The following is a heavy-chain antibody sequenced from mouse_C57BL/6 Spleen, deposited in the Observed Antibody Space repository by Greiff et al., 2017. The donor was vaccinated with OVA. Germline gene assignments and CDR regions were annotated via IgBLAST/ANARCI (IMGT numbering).Heavy chain of an antibody. V-gene: IGHV1-82*01. CDR2: IYPGDGDT. Sequence: QVQLQQSGPELVKPGASVKISCTASGYAFSSSWMNWVKQRPGKGLEWIGRIYPGDGDTNYNGKFKGKATLTADKSSSTAYMQLSSLTSEDAAVYFCAKGQRRSYAMDYWGQGTSVTVSS. D-gene: IGHD6-1*01. CDR1: GYAFSSSW. J-gene: IGHJ4*01. CDR3: AKGQRRSYAMDY.